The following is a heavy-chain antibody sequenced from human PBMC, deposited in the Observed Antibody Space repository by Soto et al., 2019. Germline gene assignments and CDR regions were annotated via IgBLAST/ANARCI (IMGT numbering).Heavy chain of an antibody. J-gene: IGHJ4*02. CDR1: GFTFSSYA. CDR2: ISGSGVRT. V-gene: IGHV3-23*01. Sequence: EVQLLESGGGLVQPGGSLRLSCAASGFTFSSYAMSWVRQAPGKGLEWGSDISGSGVRTYYADSVKGRFTISRDISNNTLYLQMNSLRAEDTAVYYCAHRGPATSDDYWGQGTLVTVSS. CDR3: AHRGPATSDDY.